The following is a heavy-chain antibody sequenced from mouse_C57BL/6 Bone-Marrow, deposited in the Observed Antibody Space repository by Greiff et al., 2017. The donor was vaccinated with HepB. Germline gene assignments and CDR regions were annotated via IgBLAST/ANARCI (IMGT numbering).Heavy chain of an antibody. CDR1: GYTFTSYG. CDR2: IYPRSGNT. Sequence: QVQLQQPGAELARPGASVKLSCKASGYTFTSYGISWVKQRTGQGLEWIGEIYPRSGNTNYNEKFKGKATLTADKSSSTAYMELRSLTSEDSAVYVCAGGEIFGSYCDYPVDYWGQGTALTVSS. D-gene: IGHD2-4*01. J-gene: IGHJ2*01. CDR3: AGGEIFGSYCDYPVDY. V-gene: IGHV1-81*01.